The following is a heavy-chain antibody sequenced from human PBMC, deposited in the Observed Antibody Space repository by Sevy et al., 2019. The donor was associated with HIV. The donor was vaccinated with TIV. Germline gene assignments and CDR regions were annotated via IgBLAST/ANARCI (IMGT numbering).Heavy chain of an antibody. CDR1: GFRFTDYW. Sequence: GGSLRLSCAASGFRFTDYWMSWVRQTPGKGLEWVATIKQDESEKYYVDSVNGRFAISRDNGKNSVSLQMNGLRVEDTALYYCAREVGGFNWRPYYFDSWGQGTLVTVSS. V-gene: IGHV3-7*01. CDR2: IKQDESEK. CDR3: AREVGGFNWRPYYFDS. J-gene: IGHJ4*02. D-gene: IGHD3-16*01.